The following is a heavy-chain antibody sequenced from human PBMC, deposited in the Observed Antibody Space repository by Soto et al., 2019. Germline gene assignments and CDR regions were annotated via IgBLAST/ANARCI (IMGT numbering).Heavy chain of an antibody. CDR1: GGSISSSSYY. J-gene: IGHJ2*01. CDR3: ASLTMMALWYFDL. CDR2: IYYSGST. Sequence: QLQLQESGPGLVKPSETLSLTYTVSGGSISSSSYYWGWIRQPPGKGLEWIGSIYYSGSTYYNPSLKSRVTISVDTSKNQFSLKLSSVTAADTAVYYCASLTMMALWYFDLWGRGTLVTVSS. D-gene: IGHD3-22*01. V-gene: IGHV4-39*01.